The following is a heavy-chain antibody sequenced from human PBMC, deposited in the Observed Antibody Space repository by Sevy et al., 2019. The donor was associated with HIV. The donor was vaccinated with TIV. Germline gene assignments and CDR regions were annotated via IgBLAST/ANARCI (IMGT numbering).Heavy chain of an antibody. CDR1: GGTFSSYA. D-gene: IGHD3-3*01. V-gene: IGHV1-69*04. CDR3: AGVLTSSGYDFWSGYAYYYYGMDV. Sequence: ASVKVSCKASGGTFSSYAISWVRQAPGQGLEWMGRIIPILGIANYAQMFQGRVTITADKSTSTAYMELSSLSSEDTAVYYCAGVLTSSGYDFWSGYAYYYYGMDVWGQGTTVTVSS. J-gene: IGHJ6*02. CDR2: IIPILGIA.